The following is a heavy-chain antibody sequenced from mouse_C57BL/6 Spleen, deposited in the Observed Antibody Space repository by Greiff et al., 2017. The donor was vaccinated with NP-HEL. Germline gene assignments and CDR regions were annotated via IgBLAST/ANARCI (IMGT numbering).Heavy chain of an antibody. CDR1: GFTFSDYG. CDR3: ARRKGRAMDY. J-gene: IGHJ4*01. V-gene: IGHV5-17*01. Sequence: EVKLMESGGGLVKPGGSLKLSCAASGFTFSDYGMHWVRQAPEKGLEWAAYISSGSSTIYYADTVKGRFTISRDNAKNTLFLQMTSLRSEDTAMYYCARRKGRAMDYWGQGTSVTVSS. CDR2: ISSGSSTI.